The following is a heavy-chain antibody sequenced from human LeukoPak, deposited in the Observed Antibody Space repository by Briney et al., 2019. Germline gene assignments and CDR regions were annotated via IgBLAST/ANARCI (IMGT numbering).Heavy chain of an antibody. CDR1: GYTFTGHY. V-gene: IGHV1-2*02. D-gene: IGHD6-19*01. CDR3: ARKSVDLPRDEYSSGWFLFDY. J-gene: IGHJ4*02. CDR2: INPNNGGT. Sequence: ASVKVSCKASGYTFTGHYMHWLRQAPEQGLEWMGWINPNNGGTNYAQKFQGRVTVTRDTSISTAYMELSRLRSDDTAVYYCARKSVDLPRDEYSSGWFLFDYWGQGTLVTVSS.